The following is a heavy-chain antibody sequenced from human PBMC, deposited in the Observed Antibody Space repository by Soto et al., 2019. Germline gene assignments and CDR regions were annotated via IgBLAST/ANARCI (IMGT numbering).Heavy chain of an antibody. CDR1: GGSFSSYA. CDR3: ARGYQITIFGVVILDPYGKDV. V-gene: IGHV1-69*13. D-gene: IGHD3-3*01. CDR2: IIPIFGTA. Sequence: GASVKVSCKASGGSFSSYAISWVRQAPGQGLEWMGGIIPIFGTANYAQKFQGRVTITADESTSTAYMELSSLRSEDTAVYYCARGYQITIFGVVILDPYGKDVWGQGTTVTVSS. J-gene: IGHJ6*02.